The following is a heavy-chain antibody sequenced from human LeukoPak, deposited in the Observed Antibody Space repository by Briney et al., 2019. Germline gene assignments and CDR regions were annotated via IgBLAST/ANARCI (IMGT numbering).Heavy chain of an antibody. CDR1: GFTFDDYA. D-gene: IGHD5-12*01. Sequence: GGSLRLSCAASGFTFDDYAMHWVRQAPGKGLEWVSGISWNSGSIGYADSVKGRFTISRDNAKNSLYLQMNSLRAEDMALYYCAKDISPGVAFRAFDIWGQGTMVTVSS. CDR2: ISWNSGSI. CDR3: AKDISPGVAFRAFDI. V-gene: IGHV3-9*03. J-gene: IGHJ3*02.